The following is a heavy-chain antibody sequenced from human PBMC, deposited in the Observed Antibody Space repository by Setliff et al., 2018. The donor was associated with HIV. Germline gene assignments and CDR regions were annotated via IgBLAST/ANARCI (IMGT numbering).Heavy chain of an antibody. CDR1: GFTFSTYW. CDR2: INQDGSAK. Sequence: GGSLRLSCAASGFTFSTYWISWVRQAPGKGLEWVANINQDGSAKYYVDSVKGRFTISRDNAKNSLYLQMNSLRAEDTAVYFCARPTNIDTLYYGSQSFYMYYYGMDVWGQGTTVTVSS. J-gene: IGHJ6*02. D-gene: IGHD3-10*01. CDR3: ARPTNIDTLYYGSQSFYMYYYGMDV. V-gene: IGHV3-7*01.